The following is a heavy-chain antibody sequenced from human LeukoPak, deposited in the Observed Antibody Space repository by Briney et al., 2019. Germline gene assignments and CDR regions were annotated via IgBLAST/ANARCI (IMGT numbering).Heavy chain of an antibody. CDR3: AGASYDISDY. CDR2: INSDGSSA. V-gene: IGHV3-74*01. D-gene: IGHD3-9*01. CDR1: GFSFSSYW. Sequence: GGSLRLSCAASGFSFSSYWMHWVRQAPGKGLVWVSRINSDGSSATYADSVKGRFTISRDNAKNTLYLQINSLRAEDTAVYYCAGASYDISDYWGQGTLVTVSS. J-gene: IGHJ4*02.